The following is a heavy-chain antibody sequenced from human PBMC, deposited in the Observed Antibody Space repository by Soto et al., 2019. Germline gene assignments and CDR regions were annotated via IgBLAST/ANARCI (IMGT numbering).Heavy chain of an antibody. J-gene: IGHJ4*01. V-gene: IGHV3-7*05. CDR2: IKEDGSEQ. CDR3: ARYCDAVHTAADE. Sequence: GSLRLSCVASGFTLSNYWMSWVRQAPGKGLEWVADIKEDGSEQYYVDSVKGRFTISRDNAKNSLSLQMNSLRAEDTALYYGARYCDAVHTAADEWGQGTLVPVSS. CDR1: GFTLSNYW. D-gene: IGHD5-18*01.